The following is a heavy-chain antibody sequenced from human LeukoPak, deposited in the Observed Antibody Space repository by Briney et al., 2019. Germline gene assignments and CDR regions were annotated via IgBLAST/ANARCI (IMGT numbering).Heavy chain of an antibody. V-gene: IGHV3-23*01. Sequence: PGGSLRLSCAASGFTFYSYAMSWVRQAPGKGLEWVSTISGSGAGAYYADSVKGRFTISRDSSRNTLYLQMNSLRAEDTAIYYCAKEETFGGVLYYFDYWGQGTLVTVSS. J-gene: IGHJ4*02. CDR2: ISGSGAGA. D-gene: IGHD3-16*01. CDR3: AKEETFGGVLYYFDY. CDR1: GFTFYSYA.